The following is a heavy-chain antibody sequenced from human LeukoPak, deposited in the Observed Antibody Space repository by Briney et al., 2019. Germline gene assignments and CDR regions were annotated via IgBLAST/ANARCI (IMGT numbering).Heavy chain of an antibody. CDR1: GGSVSSGDYY. Sequence: PSETLSLTCTVSGGSVSSGDYYWSWIRQPPGKGLEWIGYIYYSGSTYYNPSLKSRVTISVDTSKNQFSLKLSSVTAADTAVYCCARALDTAMGHLGTSYYFDYWGQGTLVTVSS. CDR2: IYYSGST. CDR3: ARALDTAMGHLGTSYYFDY. J-gene: IGHJ4*02. D-gene: IGHD5-18*01. V-gene: IGHV4-30-4*01.